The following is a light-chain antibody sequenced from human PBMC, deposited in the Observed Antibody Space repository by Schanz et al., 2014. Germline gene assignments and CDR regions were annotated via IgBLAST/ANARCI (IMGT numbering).Light chain of an antibody. V-gene: IGLV1-44*01. J-gene: IGLJ2*01. CDR1: SSNIGSNT. CDR3: ASWDDSLYCPL. CDR2: SNN. Sequence: QSVLTQPPSASGTPGQRVTISCSGSSSNIGSNTVHWYQHLPGTAPKLLIYSNNQRPSGVPDRFSGSKSGTSASLAISGLQSEDEADYYCASWDDSLYCPLFGGGTKLTVL.